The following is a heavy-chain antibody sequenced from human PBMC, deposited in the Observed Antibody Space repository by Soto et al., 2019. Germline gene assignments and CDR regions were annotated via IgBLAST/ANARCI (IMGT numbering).Heavy chain of an antibody. CDR3: ATEILYPQPPVIY. D-gene: IGHD3-22*01. J-gene: IGHJ4*02. CDR2: FDPEDGET. Sequence: ASVKVSCKVSGYTLTELSMHWVRQAPGKGLEWMGGFDPEDGETIYAQKFQGRVTMTEDTSTDTAYMELSSLRSEDTAVYYCATEILYPQPPVIYGAQEPLFTVS. V-gene: IGHV1-24*01. CDR1: GYTLTELS.